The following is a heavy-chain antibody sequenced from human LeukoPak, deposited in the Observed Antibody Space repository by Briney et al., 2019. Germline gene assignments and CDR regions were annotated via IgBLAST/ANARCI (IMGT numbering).Heavy chain of an antibody. V-gene: IGHV3-53*01. J-gene: IGHJ3*02. CDR2: IYSGGST. CDR3: ASSPSYSSSWGRAFDI. Sequence: GGSLRLSCAASGFTVSSNYMSWVRQAPGKGLEWVSVIYSGGSTYYADSVKGRFTISRDNSKNTLYLQMNSLRAEDTAVYYCASSPSYSSSWGRAFDIWGQGTMVTVSS. CDR1: GFTVSSNY. D-gene: IGHD6-13*01.